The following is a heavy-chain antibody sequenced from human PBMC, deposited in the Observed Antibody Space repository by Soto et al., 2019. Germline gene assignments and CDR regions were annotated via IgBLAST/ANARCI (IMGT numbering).Heavy chain of an antibody. CDR2: IYYSGST. V-gene: IGHV4-59*08. CDR1: GGSISSYY. D-gene: IGHD4-17*01. Sequence: PSETLSLTCTVSGGSISSYYWSWIRQPPGKGLEWIGYIYYSGSTNYNPSLKSRVTISVDTSKNQFSLKLSSVTAADTAVYYCARATVTTFYLDYWGQGTLVTVSS. J-gene: IGHJ4*02. CDR3: ARATVTTFYLDY.